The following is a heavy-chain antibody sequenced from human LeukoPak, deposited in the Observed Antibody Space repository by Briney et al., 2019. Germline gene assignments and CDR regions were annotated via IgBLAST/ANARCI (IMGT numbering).Heavy chain of an antibody. J-gene: IGHJ4*02. CDR3: ARSASPRISGDY. CDR2: INPNSGGT. D-gene: IGHD2-15*01. Sequence: GASVKVSCKASGYTFTSYYMHWVRQAPGQGLEWMGWINPNSGGTNYAQKFQGWVTMTRDTSISTAYMELSRLRSDDTAVYYCARSASPRISGDYWGQGTLVTVSS. CDR1: GYTFTSYY. V-gene: IGHV1-2*04.